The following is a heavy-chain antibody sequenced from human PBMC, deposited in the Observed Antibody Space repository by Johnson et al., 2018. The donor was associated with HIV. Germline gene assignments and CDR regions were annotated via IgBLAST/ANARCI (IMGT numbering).Heavy chain of an antibody. Sequence: QVQLVESGGRVVQPGRSLRLSCAASGFTFSSYGMHWVRQAPGKGLQWVAVIWYDGNNKYYADSVKGRFTISRDNSKNTLYLQMNSLRAEDTAVYYCAKLIRQWLVGHDAFDIWGQGTMVTVSS. CDR2: IWYDGNNK. CDR1: GFTFSSYG. D-gene: IGHD6-19*01. CDR3: AKLIRQWLVGHDAFDI. V-gene: IGHV3-33*06. J-gene: IGHJ3*02.